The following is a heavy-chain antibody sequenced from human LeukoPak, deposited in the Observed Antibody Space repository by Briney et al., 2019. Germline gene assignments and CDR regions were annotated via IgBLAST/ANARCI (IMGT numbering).Heavy chain of an antibody. CDR3: ARSSGWRNAYYYYGMDV. Sequence: GGSLRLSCAASGFTFSTYAMSWVRQAPGKGLEWVSAISGSGGSTYYADSVKGRFTISRDNSKNTLYLQMNSLRDEDTAVYYCARSSGWRNAYYYYGMDVWGQGITVIVSS. V-gene: IGHV3-23*01. J-gene: IGHJ6*02. CDR2: ISGSGGST. D-gene: IGHD5-12*01. CDR1: GFTFSTYA.